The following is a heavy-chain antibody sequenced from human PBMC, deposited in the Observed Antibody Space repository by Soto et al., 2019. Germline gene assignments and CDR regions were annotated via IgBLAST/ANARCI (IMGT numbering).Heavy chain of an antibody. CDR3: AKDAGSTEYFFAS. J-gene: IGHJ4*02. V-gene: IGHV3-30*18. CDR2: ISHDGSNT. Sequence: QVQVVESGGGVVQPGRSLRHSCAASGFTFRTYAMHWVRQAPGKGLEWVAVISHDGSNTDYGDSVKGRFTISSDNSKSTLSLQMNSLRPEDTGVYYCAKDAGSTEYFFASWGQGILVSVSS. CDR1: GFTFRTYA.